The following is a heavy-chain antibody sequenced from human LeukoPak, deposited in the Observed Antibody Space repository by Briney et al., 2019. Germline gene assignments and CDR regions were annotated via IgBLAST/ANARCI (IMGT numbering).Heavy chain of an antibody. CDR3: ARGVHDYGDYVAWGSWFDP. Sequence: ASVKVSCKASGGTFSSYAISWVRQAPGQGLEWMGGIIPTFGTANYAQKFQGRVTITADESTSTAYMELSSLRSEDTAVYYCARGVHDYGDYVAWGSWFDPWGQGTLVTVSS. V-gene: IGHV1-69*13. D-gene: IGHD4-17*01. CDR1: GGTFSSYA. J-gene: IGHJ5*02. CDR2: IIPTFGTA.